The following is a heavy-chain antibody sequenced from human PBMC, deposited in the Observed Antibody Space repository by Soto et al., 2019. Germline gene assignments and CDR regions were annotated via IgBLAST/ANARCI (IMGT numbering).Heavy chain of an antibody. CDR3: ARDNDSPPRGYSSSYGMDV. D-gene: IGHD6-13*01. V-gene: IGHV1-69*06. CDR1: GGTFSSYA. Sequence: SVKVSCKASGGTFSSYAISWVRQAPGQGLEWMGGIIPIFGTANYAQKFQGRVTITADKSTSTAYMELSSLRSEDTAVYYCARDNDSPPRGYSSSYGMDVWGQGTTVTVSS. CDR2: IIPIFGTA. J-gene: IGHJ6*02.